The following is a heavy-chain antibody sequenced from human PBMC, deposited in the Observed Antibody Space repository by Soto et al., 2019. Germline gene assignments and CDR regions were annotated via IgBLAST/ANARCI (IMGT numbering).Heavy chain of an antibody. Sequence: ASVKVSCKASGYTFTGYYMHWVRQAPGQGLEWMGWINPNSGGTNYAQKFQGRVTMTRDTSISTAYMELSRLRSDDTAVYYCAREALTIGESALSDYWGQGTLVTVSS. CDR3: AREALTIGESALSDY. V-gene: IGHV1-2*02. D-gene: IGHD3-10*01. J-gene: IGHJ4*02. CDR2: INPNSGGT. CDR1: GYTFTGYY.